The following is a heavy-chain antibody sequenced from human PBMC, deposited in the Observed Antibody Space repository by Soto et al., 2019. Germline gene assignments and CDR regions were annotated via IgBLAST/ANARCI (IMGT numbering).Heavy chain of an antibody. CDR2: ISGSDDST. V-gene: IGHV3-23*01. CDR3: AKRSSPSTFDY. Sequence: EVQLLESGGGLVQPGESLRLSCAASGFTFSSYAMSWVRQAPGKGLEWVSVISGSDDSTYYADSVKGRFTISRDNSKNTLYQQMNSLRAEDTAVYYCAKRSSPSTFDYWGQGTLVTVSS. D-gene: IGHD6-6*01. CDR1: GFTFSSYA. J-gene: IGHJ4*02.